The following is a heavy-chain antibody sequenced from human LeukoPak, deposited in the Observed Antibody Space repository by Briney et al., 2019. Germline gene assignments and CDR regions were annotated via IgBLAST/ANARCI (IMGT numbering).Heavy chain of an antibody. CDR2: ISWNSGSI. D-gene: IGHD5-18*01. CDR1: GFTFDDYA. CDR3: AKDVWDTAMVRGGAFDI. Sequence: GRSLRLSCAASGFTFDDYAMHWVRQAPGKGLEWVSGISWNSGSIGYADSVKGRFTISRDNAKNSLYLQMNSLRAEDTALYYCAKDVWDTAMVRGGAFDIWGQGTMVTVSS. V-gene: IGHV3-9*01. J-gene: IGHJ3*02.